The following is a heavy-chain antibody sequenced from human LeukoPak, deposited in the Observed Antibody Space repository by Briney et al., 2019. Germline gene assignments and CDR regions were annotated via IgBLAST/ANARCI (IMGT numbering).Heavy chain of an antibody. V-gene: IGHV3-9*01. CDR3: ARDTVVTAIRLDY. CDR2: ISWNSGSI. J-gene: IGHJ4*02. Sequence: GGSLRLSCAASGFTFDDYAMHWVRQAPGKGLEWVSGISWNSGSIGYADSVKGRFTISRDNAKNSLYLQMNSLRAEDTAVYYCARDTVVTAIRLDYWGQGTLVTVSS. CDR1: GFTFDDYA. D-gene: IGHD2-21*02.